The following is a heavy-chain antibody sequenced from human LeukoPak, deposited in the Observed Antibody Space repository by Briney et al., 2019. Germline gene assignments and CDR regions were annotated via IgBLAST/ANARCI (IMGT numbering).Heavy chain of an antibody. CDR3: ARPGRDCRGGSCYYDHFYYMDV. J-gene: IGHJ6*03. V-gene: IGHV4-39*01. CDR2: IDYSGSP. Sequence: SETLSLTCTVSGVSISSGSYYWGWIRQPPGQGLEWIGSIDYSGSPSYHPSFKSRVTISVDTSKNQFSLKLSSVSAADTAVYYCARPGRDCRGGSCYYDHFYYMDVWGRGTTITVSS. D-gene: IGHD2-15*01. CDR1: GVSISSGSYY.